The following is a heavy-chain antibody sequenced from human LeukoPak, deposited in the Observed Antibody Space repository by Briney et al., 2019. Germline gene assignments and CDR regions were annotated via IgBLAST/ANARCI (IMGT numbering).Heavy chain of an antibody. D-gene: IGHD2-2*01. CDR1: GYTFTGYY. Sequence: ASVKVSCKASGYTFTGYYVHWVRQAPGQGLEWMGWMNPNSGNTGYAQKFQGRVTITRSTSISTAYMELSSLRSEDTAVYYCARDSDQNCSSTSCYPYYYYYMDVWGKGTTVTISS. CDR3: ARDSDQNCSSTSCYPYYYYYMDV. CDR2: MNPNSGNT. J-gene: IGHJ6*03. V-gene: IGHV1-8*03.